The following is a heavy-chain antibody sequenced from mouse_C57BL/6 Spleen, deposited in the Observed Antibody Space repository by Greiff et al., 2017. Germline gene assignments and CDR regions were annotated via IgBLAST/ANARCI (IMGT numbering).Heavy chain of an antibody. CDR1: GFTFSSYA. CDR2: ISDGGSYT. CDR3: SYSKGYFDV. J-gene: IGHJ1*03. D-gene: IGHD2-5*01. Sequence: EVQRVESGGGLVKPGGSLKLSCAASGFTFSSYAMSWVRQTPEKRLEWVATISDGGSYTYYPDNVKGRFTISRDNAKNNLYLQMSHLKSDDTAMYYCSYSKGYFDVWGTGTTVTVSS. V-gene: IGHV5-4*01.